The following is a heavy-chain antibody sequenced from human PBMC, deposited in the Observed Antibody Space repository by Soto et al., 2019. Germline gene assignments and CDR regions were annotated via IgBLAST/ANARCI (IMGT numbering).Heavy chain of an antibody. CDR2: INPSGGST. V-gene: IGHV1-46*01. CDR1: GYTFTSYY. D-gene: IGHD1-26*01. J-gene: IGHJ3*02. CDR3: ATLRGSGGAFDI. Sequence: QVQLVQSGAEVKKPGASVKVSCKASGYTFTSYYMHWVRQAPGQGLEWMGIINPSGGSTSYAQKCQGRVTMTRDTSTSTVYMELSSLRSEDTAVYYCATLRGSGGAFDIWGQGTMVTVSS.